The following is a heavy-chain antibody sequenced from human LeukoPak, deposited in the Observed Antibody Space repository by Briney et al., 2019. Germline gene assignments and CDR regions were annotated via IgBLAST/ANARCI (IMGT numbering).Heavy chain of an antibody. CDR3: ARGQKDNGVSSSWYYFGMDV. V-gene: IGHV1-8*01. J-gene: IGHJ6*02. CDR1: GYTFTSSD. Sequence: HEASVTVSCKASGYTFTSSDINWVRQATGQGLEWMGWMNPNSGNTDYAQKFQGRVTMTRNTSISTAYMELSSLRSEDTAVYYCARGQKDNGVSSSWYYFGMDVWGQGTTVTVSS. D-gene: IGHD6-13*01. CDR2: MNPNSGNT.